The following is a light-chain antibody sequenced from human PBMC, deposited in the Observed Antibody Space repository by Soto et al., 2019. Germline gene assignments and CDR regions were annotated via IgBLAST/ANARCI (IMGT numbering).Light chain of an antibody. CDR1: QRIDRY. CDR3: QQYKDGPWT. J-gene: IGKJ1*01. Sequence: DIQMTQSPSSLSASVGYTFTVTCRASQRIDRYLDWYQQKKGKAPKLLVYDASTLGGGVPSSLRGSGYATEFIITISSMQTDDFDTYYCQQYKDGPWTFGQGTKVDIK. V-gene: IGKV1-5*01. CDR2: DAS.